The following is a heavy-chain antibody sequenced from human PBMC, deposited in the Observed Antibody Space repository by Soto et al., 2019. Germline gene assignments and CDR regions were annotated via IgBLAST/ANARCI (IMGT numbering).Heavy chain of an antibody. J-gene: IGHJ4*02. CDR3: ARDQTYSSGYFDY. V-gene: IGHV4-30-4*02. CDR1: GGSISSGDYY. Sequence: SETLSLTCTVSGGSISSGDYYWSWIRQPPGKGLEWIGYIYYSGSTYYNPSLKSRVTISVDTSKNQFSLKLSSVTAADTAVYYCARDQTYSSGYFDYWGQGTLVTVSS. D-gene: IGHD6-19*01. CDR2: IYYSGST.